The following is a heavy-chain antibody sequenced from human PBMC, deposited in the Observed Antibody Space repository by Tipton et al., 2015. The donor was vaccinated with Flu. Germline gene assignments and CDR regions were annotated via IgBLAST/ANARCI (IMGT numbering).Heavy chain of an antibody. CDR1: GGSISSGSYF. D-gene: IGHD5/OR15-5a*01. J-gene: IGHJ5*02. Sequence: TLSLTCTVSGGSISSGSYFWGWIRQPAGEGLEWIGHISTSGSTNYNPSLKSRLTLSVDTSKNQFSLRLTSVTATDTALYSCARHARGVSTFPWGQGTLVTVSS. CDR2: ISTSGST. CDR3: ARHARGVSTFP. V-gene: IGHV4-61*09.